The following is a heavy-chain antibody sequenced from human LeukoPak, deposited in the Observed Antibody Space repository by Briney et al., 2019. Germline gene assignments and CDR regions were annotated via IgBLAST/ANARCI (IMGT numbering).Heavy chain of an antibody. D-gene: IGHD6-13*01. CDR2: MNPNSGNT. CDR1: GYTFTSYD. V-gene: IGHV1-8*03. Sequence: ASVKVSCKASGYTFTSYDINWVRQATGQGLEWMGWMNPNSGNTGYAQKFQGRVTITRNTSISTAYMELSSLRSEDTAVYYCARGRYSSSWSLFGYWGQGTLVTVSS. CDR3: ARGRYSSSWSLFGY. J-gene: IGHJ4*02.